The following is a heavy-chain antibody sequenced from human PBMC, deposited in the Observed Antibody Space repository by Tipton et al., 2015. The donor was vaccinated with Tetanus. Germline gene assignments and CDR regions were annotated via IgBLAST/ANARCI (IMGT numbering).Heavy chain of an antibody. CDR1: RGPISSYY. CDR2: ISNGNA. CDR3: ARGITDGYNRRFDY. V-gene: IGHV4-4*07. Sequence: TLSLTCTVSRGPISSYYWSWIRQPAGKGLEWIGHISNGNADYAPSLKSRVSLSVDTSKNQFSLELRFVTAADTAVYYCARGITDGYNRRFDYWGQGTLVAVPP. J-gene: IGHJ4*02. D-gene: IGHD5-24*01.